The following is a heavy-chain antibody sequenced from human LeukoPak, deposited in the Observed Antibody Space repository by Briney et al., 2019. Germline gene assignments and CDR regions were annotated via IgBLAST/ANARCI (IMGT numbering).Heavy chain of an antibody. CDR3: AKGLRGSGSYYNPGYYYYGMDV. D-gene: IGHD3-10*01. Sequence: GGSLRLSCAASGFTFDDYAMHWVRQAPGKGLEWVSGISWNSGSIGYADSVKGRFTISRDNAKNSLYLQMNSLRAEDTALYYCAKGLRGSGSYYNPGYYYYGMDVWGQGTTVTVSS. CDR2: ISWNSGSI. J-gene: IGHJ6*02. V-gene: IGHV3-9*01. CDR1: GFTFDDYA.